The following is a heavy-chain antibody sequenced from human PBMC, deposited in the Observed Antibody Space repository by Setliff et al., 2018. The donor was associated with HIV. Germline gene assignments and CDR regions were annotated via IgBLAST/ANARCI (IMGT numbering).Heavy chain of an antibody. Sequence: SETLSLTCTVSGGSISSHYWSWIRQPPGKGLEWIGSIYYSGNTIYNPSLKSRVTISVDTSKNQFSLKLSSVTAADTALYYCARATVLRYFDWFSRPGANAFDIWGQGTMVT. CDR2: IYYSGNT. CDR3: ARATVLRYFDWFSRPGANAFDI. D-gene: IGHD3-9*01. CDR1: GGSISSHY. V-gene: IGHV4-59*11. J-gene: IGHJ3*02.